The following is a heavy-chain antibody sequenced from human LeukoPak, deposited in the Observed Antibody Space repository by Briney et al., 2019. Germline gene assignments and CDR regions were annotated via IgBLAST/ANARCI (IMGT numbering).Heavy chain of an antibody. CDR3: ARAVAGRIFDY. V-gene: IGHV4-59*01. J-gene: IGHJ4*02. CDR1: GASISSFY. CDR2: IYYSGSP. D-gene: IGHD6-19*01. Sequence: SETLSLTCTVSGASISSFYWSWIRQSAGKGLEWIGYIYYSGSPDYNPSLKSRVTISVDTSKNQFSLKLSSVTAADTAVYYCARAVAGRIFDYWGQGTLVTVSS.